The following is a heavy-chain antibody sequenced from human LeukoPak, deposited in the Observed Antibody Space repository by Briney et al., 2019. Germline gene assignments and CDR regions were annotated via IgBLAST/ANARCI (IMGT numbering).Heavy chain of an antibody. V-gene: IGHV3-33*03. Sequence: PGGSLRLSCAASGFTFSNYGMHWVRQAPGKGLEWVALISFDGSQKYYADSVKGRFTISRDNAKNSLYLQMNSLRAEDTAVYYCATHIFSELRYFDWSTNEWGQGTLVIVSS. CDR3: ATHIFSELRYFDWSTNE. D-gene: IGHD3-9*01. J-gene: IGHJ4*02. CDR2: ISFDGSQK. CDR1: GFTFSNYG.